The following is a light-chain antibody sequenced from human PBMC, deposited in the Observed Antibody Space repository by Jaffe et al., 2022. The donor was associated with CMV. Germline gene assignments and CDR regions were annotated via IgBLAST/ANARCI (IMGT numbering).Light chain of an antibody. CDR1: QSVTNY. CDR3: QQCYDTVWT. CDR2: VAS. J-gene: IGKJ1*01. Sequence: IQMTQSPSSLSVSVGDRVTITCRASQSVTNYLNWYQHKPGKAPKLLIYVASTLQSGVPSRFRGSGSGTDFTLTISSLQPEDIATYYCQQCYDTVWTFGQGTTVEI. V-gene: IGKV1-39*01.